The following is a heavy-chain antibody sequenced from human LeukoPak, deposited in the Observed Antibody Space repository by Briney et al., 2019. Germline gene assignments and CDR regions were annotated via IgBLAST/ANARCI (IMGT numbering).Heavy chain of an antibody. CDR2: ISGSGGST. Sequence: GGSLRLSCAASGFTFSSYAMSWVRQAPGKGLEWVSAISGSGGSTYYADSVKGRFTISRDDSKNTAYLQMNSLKTEDTAVYYCTRLGYCSSTSCYGYYYYYMDVWGKGTTVTVSS. D-gene: IGHD2-2*01. V-gene: IGHV3-23*01. CDR1: GFTFSSYA. J-gene: IGHJ6*03. CDR3: TRLGYCSSTSCYGYYYYYMDV.